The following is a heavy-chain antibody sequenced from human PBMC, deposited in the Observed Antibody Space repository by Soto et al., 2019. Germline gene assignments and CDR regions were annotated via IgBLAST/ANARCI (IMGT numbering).Heavy chain of an antibody. CDR3: ARDSGQLWSGASQDY. CDR1: GFTFSSYW. V-gene: IGHV3-74*01. J-gene: IGHJ4*02. Sequence: WGSLRLSCAASGFTFSSYWMHWVRQAPGKGLVWVSRINSDGSSTSYADSVKGRFTIPRDNAKNTLYLQMNSLRAEDTAVYYCARDSGQLWSGASQDYWGQGTLVTVSS. CDR2: INSDGSST. D-gene: IGHD5-18*01.